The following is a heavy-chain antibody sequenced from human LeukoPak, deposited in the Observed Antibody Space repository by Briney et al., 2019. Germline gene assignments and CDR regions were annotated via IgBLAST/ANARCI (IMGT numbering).Heavy chain of an antibody. CDR2: IYYSGST. CDR3: ASQFGDYYDSSGYDY. CDR1: GGSISSSSYY. Sequence: SETLSLTCTVSGGSISSSSYYWGWIRPPPGKGLEWIGSIYYSGSTYYNPSLKSRVTISVDTSKNQFSLKLSSVTAADTAVYYCASQFGDYYDSSGYDYWGQGTLVTVSS. V-gene: IGHV4-39*07. J-gene: IGHJ4*02. D-gene: IGHD3-22*01.